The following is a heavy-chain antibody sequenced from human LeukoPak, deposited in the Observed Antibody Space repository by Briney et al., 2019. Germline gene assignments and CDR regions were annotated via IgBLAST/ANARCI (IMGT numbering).Heavy chain of an antibody. V-gene: IGHV3-23*01. CDR3: AKSIVGANDAFDI. Sequence: GGSLRLSCAASGFTFSSYAMSWVGQAPGKGLEWVSAISGSGGSTYYADSVKGRFTISRDNSKNTLYLQMNSLRAEDTAVYYCAKSIVGANDAFDIWGQGTMVTVSS. J-gene: IGHJ3*02. D-gene: IGHD1-26*01. CDR1: GFTFSSYA. CDR2: ISGSGGST.